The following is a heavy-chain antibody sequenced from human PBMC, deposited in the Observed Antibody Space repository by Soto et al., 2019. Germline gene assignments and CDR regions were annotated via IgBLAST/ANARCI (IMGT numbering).Heavy chain of an antibody. CDR2: IYNSGST. Sequence: QVQLQESGPGLVKPSQTLSLTCTVSGGSISSGGYYWSWIRQPPGKGLEWIGHIYNSGSTYNNPSLMSRVTISVDTSKNQFSLNLNSVTAADTAVYYCARGPAGDKVDYWGQGTLVTVSS. CDR3: ARGPAGDKVDY. CDR1: GGSISSGGYY. J-gene: IGHJ4*02. V-gene: IGHV4-30-4*01. D-gene: IGHD7-27*01.